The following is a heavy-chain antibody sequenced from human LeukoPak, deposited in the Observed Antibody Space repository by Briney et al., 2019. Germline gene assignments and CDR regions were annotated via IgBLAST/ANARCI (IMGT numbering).Heavy chain of an antibody. V-gene: IGHV4-34*01. CDR1: GGSFSGYY. CDR3: TRHGTRYYYYYMDV. J-gene: IGHJ6*03. CDR2: IHHSGST. Sequence: SETLSLTCAVYGGSFSGYYWTWIREPPGRGLEWIGEIHHSGSTNYNPSLKSRVTISVDTSKNQFSLNLSSVTAADTAVYYCTRHGTRYYYYYMDVWGKGTTVTISS.